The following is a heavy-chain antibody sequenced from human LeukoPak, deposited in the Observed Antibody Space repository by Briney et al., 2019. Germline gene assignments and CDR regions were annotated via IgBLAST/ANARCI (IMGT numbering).Heavy chain of an antibody. CDR2: IHHSGST. CDR1: GGSITTYY. D-gene: IGHD3-22*01. V-gene: IGHV4-59*12. J-gene: IGHJ3*02. Sequence: PSETLSLTCTVSGGSITTYYWTWIRQPPGKGLEWIGHIHHSGSTNYNPSLKSRVTMSVDTSKNQFSLKLSSVTAADTAVYYCARYRPYYYDSSGYFDAFDIWGQGTMVTVSS. CDR3: ARYRPYYYDSSGYFDAFDI.